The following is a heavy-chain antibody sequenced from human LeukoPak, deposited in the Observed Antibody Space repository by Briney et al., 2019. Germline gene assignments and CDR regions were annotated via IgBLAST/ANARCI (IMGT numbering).Heavy chain of an antibody. V-gene: IGHV3-9*01. CDR1: GFTFDDYA. CDR3: AKATFDY. Sequence: GGSLRPSCAASGFTFDDYAMHWVRQAPGKGLEWVSGISWNSGSIGYADSVKGRFTISRDNAKNSLYLQMNSLRAEDTALYYCAKATFDYWGQGTLVTVSS. CDR2: ISWNSGSI. J-gene: IGHJ4*02.